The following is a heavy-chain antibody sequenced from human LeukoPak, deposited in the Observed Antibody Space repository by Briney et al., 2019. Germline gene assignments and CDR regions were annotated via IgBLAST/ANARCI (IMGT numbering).Heavy chain of an antibody. CDR3: ARVECGASSGGSCYSDYYYYGMDV. Sequence: SGGSLRLSCAASGFTFSSYGMHWVRQAPGKGLEWVAVIWYDGSNKYYADSVKGRFTISRDNAKNSVYLQMNSLRAEDTAVYYCARVECGASSGGSCYSDYYYYGMDVWGQGTTVTVYS. CDR2: IWYDGSNK. J-gene: IGHJ6*02. CDR1: GFTFSSYG. D-gene: IGHD2-15*01. V-gene: IGHV3-33*01.